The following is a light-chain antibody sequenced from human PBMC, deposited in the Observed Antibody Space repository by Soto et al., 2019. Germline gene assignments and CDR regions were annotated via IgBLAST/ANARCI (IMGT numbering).Light chain of an antibody. CDR3: QQSYSTPLP. CDR1: QSISSY. J-gene: IGKJ4*01. Sequence: DIQMTQSPSSLSASVGDRVTITCRASQSISSYLNWYQQKPGKAPKLLIYAASSLQSGVPSRFSGNGTRTEFTLTMSSLQPADFATYYYQQSYSTPLPFGGGTKVEIK. CDR2: AAS. V-gene: IGKV1-39*01.